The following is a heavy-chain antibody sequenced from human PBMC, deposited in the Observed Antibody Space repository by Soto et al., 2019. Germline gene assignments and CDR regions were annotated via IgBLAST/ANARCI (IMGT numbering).Heavy chain of an antibody. V-gene: IGHV3-21*01. D-gene: IGHD6-13*01. CDR3: ARNRAADLGSRDY. J-gene: IGHJ4*02. Sequence: GGSLRLSCAASGFTFSSYSMNWVRQAPGKGLGWVSSISSSSSYIYYADSVKGRFTISRDNAKNSLYLQMNSLRAEDTAVYYCARNRAADLGSRDYWGQGTLVTVSS. CDR2: ISSSSSYI. CDR1: GFTFSSYS.